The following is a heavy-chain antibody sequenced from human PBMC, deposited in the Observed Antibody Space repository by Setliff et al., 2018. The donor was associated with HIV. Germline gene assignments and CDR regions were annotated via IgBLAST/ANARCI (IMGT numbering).Heavy chain of an antibody. Sequence: PVGSLRLSCATSGLTFSNCGMHWVRQAPGKGLEWVASIRSDGSNKYYADSVTGRFTISRDDSKNTLYLQMNSLRAEDTAVYYCAKDKGQKYADYWGQGTVVTVSS. CDR3: AKDKGQKYADY. CDR2: IRSDGSNK. V-gene: IGHV3-30*02. CDR1: GLTFSNCG. J-gene: IGHJ4*02. D-gene: IGHD3-10*01.